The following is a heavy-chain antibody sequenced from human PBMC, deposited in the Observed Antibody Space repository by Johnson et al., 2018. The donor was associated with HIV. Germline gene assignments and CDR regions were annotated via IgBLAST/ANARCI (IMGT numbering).Heavy chain of an antibody. V-gene: IGHV3-30-3*01. J-gene: IGHJ3*02. CDR1: GFTFSSYA. CDR2: ISYDGSNK. D-gene: IGHD6-19*01. Sequence: QVLLVESGGGVVQPGRSMRLSCAASGFTFSSYAMHWVRQAPGKGLEWVAVISYDGSNKYFADSVKGRFTISRDNTKNTMSLQMDGLRTDDTAVYYCARGGQRLVPDAFDIWGQGTMVTVSS. CDR3: ARGGQRLVPDAFDI.